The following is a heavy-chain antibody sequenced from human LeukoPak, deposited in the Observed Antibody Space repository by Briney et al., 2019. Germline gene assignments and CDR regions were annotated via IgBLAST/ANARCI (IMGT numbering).Heavy chain of an antibody. J-gene: IGHJ4*02. CDR3: ARLTVGALDY. V-gene: IGHV4-39*07. CDR1: GGSISSSSYY. D-gene: IGHD1-26*01. Sequence: PSETLSLTCTVSGGSISSSSYYWGWIRQPPGKGLEWIGNIYYSGSTYYNPSLESRVTMSLDTSKNQFSLNLNSVTAADTAVYYCARLTVGALDYWGQGTLVTVSS. CDR2: IYYSGST.